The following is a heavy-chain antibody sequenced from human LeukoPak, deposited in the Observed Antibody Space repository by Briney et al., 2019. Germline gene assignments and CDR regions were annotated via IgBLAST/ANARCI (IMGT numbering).Heavy chain of an antibody. V-gene: IGHV2-5*01. Sequence: SGPTLLHPTPTLTLTCTFSGFYLRTSGGGVGWIRQPPGKALEWLSLIYWHDDKRYSPSLKSRDTITQETTKTQVVLTMTNMDPVDTATYYCAHRLAYDSSGYYPWGQGTLVTVSS. CDR2: IYWHDDK. CDR1: GFYLRTSGGG. D-gene: IGHD3-22*01. CDR3: AHRLAYDSSGYYP. J-gene: IGHJ5*02.